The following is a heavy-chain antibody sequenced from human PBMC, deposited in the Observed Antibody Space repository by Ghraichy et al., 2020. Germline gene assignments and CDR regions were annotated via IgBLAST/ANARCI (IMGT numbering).Heavy chain of an antibody. V-gene: IGHV4-59*08. CDR1: GGSISSYY. D-gene: IGHD6-19*01. Sequence: SETLSLTCTVSGGSISSYYWSWIRQPPGKGLEWIGYIYYSGSTNYNPSLKSRVTISVDTSKNQFSLKLSSVTAADTAVYYCARLIIGSGWYTDYWGQGTLVTVSS. J-gene: IGHJ4*02. CDR2: IYYSGST. CDR3: ARLIIGSGWYTDY.